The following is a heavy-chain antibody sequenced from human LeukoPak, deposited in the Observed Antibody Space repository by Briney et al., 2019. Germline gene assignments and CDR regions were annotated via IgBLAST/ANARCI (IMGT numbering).Heavy chain of an antibody. Sequence: GESLKISCKGSGSTFANYWIGWVRQLPGKGLEWMGIIYPGDSDTKYSPSFQGQVTISADKSISTAYLQWSSLKASDTAMYYCARLPGGYDFWSGSNWFDTWGQGTLVTVSS. V-gene: IGHV5-51*01. CDR3: ARLPGGYDFWSGSNWFDT. CDR2: IYPGDSDT. D-gene: IGHD3-3*01. CDR1: GSTFANYW. J-gene: IGHJ5*02.